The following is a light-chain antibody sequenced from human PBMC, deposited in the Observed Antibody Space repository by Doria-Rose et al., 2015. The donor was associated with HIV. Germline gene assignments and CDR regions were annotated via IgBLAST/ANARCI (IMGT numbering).Light chain of an antibody. J-gene: IGKJ3*01. CDR3: QQYYDTPS. Sequence: TQPPESLGMSMGERATLNCKSNQNLLYTSYNYLAWYQQKPGQTSKVLIYWASTRQSGVPARVSGSGSGTDFTLTISSLEAEDVAVYYCQQYYDTPSFGPGTTVDIK. CDR2: WAS. CDR1: QNLLYTSYNY. V-gene: IGKV4-1*01.